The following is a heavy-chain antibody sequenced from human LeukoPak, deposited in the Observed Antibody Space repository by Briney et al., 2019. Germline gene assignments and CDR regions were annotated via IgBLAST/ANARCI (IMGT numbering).Heavy chain of an antibody. CDR1: GFTFSTYN. Sequence: GGSLRLSCAASGFTFSTYNMNWVRQAPGKGLEWVSAISGSGGSTYYADSVKGRFTISRDNSKNTLYLQMNSLRAEDTAVYYCAKEGSSSWSQPFDYWGQGTLVTVSS. V-gene: IGHV3-23*01. CDR2: ISGSGGST. CDR3: AKEGSSSWSQPFDY. J-gene: IGHJ4*02. D-gene: IGHD6-13*01.